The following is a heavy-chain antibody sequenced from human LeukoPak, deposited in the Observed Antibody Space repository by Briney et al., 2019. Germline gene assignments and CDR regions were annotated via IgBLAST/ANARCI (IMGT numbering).Heavy chain of an antibody. CDR2: IYYSGST. CDR1: GGSIRGSGYY. Sequence: SETLSLTCTVSGGSIRGSGYYWGWIRQPPGQGLEWIGSIYYSGSTYYNPSLKSRVTISVDTSKNQFSLKLSSVTAADTAVYYCARHLDGYNYYYYYYMDVWGKGTTVTVSS. V-gene: IGHV4-39*01. CDR3: ARHLDGYNYYYYYYMDV. D-gene: IGHD5-24*01. J-gene: IGHJ6*03.